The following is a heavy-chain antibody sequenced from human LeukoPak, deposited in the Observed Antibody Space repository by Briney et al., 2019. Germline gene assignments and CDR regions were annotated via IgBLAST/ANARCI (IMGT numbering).Heavy chain of an antibody. CDR3: AKPAGSGWYAFDY. Sequence: GGSLRLSCAASGFTFSSYGMHWVRQAPGKGLEWVSLISGDGGSTYYADSVKGRFTISRDNSKNSLYLQMNSLRTEDTALYYCAKPAGSGWYAFDYWGQGTLVTVSS. CDR1: GFTFSSYG. V-gene: IGHV3-43*02. D-gene: IGHD6-19*01. CDR2: ISGDGGST. J-gene: IGHJ4*02.